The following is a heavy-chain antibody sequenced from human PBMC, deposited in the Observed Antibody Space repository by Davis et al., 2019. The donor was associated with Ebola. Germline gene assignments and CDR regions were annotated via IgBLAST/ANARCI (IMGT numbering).Heavy chain of an antibody. CDR3: ARRTYYYDSSVYANWFDP. Sequence: MPGGSLRLSCTVSGGSISSYYWSWIRQSPGKGLEWIGYIYYSGSTNYNPSLKSRVTISVDTSKNQFSLKLSSVTAADTAVYYCARRTYYYDSSVYANWFDPWGQGTLVTVSS. D-gene: IGHD3-22*01. V-gene: IGHV4-59*08. CDR1: GGSISSYY. J-gene: IGHJ5*02. CDR2: IYYSGST.